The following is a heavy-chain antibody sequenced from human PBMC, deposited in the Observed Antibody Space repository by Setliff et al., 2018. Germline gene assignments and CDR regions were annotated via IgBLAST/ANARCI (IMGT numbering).Heavy chain of an antibody. V-gene: IGHV3-53*01. CDR3: AKEERLHGDYEAFDY. D-gene: IGHD4-17*01. CDR1: GFTVNNNF. Sequence: PGGSLRLSCAASGFTVNNNFISWVRQAPGKGLEWVSVLYSDGTTYYADSVKGRFTISRDISRNTAYLQMNSLRAEDTAVYYCAKEERLHGDYEAFDYWGQGTLVTVSS. J-gene: IGHJ4*02. CDR2: LYSDGTT.